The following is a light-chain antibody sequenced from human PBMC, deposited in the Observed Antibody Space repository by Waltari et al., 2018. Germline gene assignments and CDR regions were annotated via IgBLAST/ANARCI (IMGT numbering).Light chain of an antibody. J-gene: IGKJ1*01. CDR2: DAS. Sequence: EIVLTQSPATLSLSPGERVTLSCRASQSVSSSLAWYQHKPGQAPRLLIYDASISVTGIPARFSGSGSGTDFTLTISSLEPEDFAVYYCQQRSKWPWAFGQGTKVEIK. CDR3: QQRSKWPWA. V-gene: IGKV3-11*01. CDR1: QSVSSS.